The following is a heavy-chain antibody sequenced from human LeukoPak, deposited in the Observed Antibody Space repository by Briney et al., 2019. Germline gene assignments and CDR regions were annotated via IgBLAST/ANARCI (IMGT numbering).Heavy chain of an antibody. J-gene: IGHJ4*02. V-gene: IGHV3-21*01. D-gene: IGHD6-13*01. Sequence: PGGSLRLSCAASGFTFSSYSMNWVRQAPGKGLEWVSSISSSSSYIYYADSVKGRFTISRDNAKNSLYLQMNSLRAEDTAEYYCARKSYSSSSFDYWGQGTLVTVSS. CDR1: GFTFSSYS. CDR2: ISSSSSYI. CDR3: ARKSYSSSSFDY.